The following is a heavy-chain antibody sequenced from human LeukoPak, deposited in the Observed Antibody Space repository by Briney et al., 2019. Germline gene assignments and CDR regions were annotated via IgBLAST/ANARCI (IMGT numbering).Heavy chain of an antibody. CDR2: IIPIFGTA. CDR3: ARDGSGYDLLPNWFDP. V-gene: IGHV1-69*13. D-gene: IGHD5-12*01. J-gene: IGHJ5*02. Sequence: SVKVSCKASGGTFSSYAISWVRQAPGQGLEWMGGIIPIFGTANYAQKFQGRVTITADESTSTAYMELSSLRSEDTAVYYCARDGSGYDLLPNWFDPWGQGTLVTVSS. CDR1: GGTFSSYA.